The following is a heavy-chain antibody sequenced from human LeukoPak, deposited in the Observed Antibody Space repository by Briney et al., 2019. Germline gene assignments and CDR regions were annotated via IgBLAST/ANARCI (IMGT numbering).Heavy chain of an antibody. Sequence: ASVKVSCKASGYTFTSYGISWVRQAPGQGLEWMGWISAYNGNTNYAQKLQGRVTMTTDTSTSTAYMELRSLRSDDTAAYYCARATVTTRGYNWFDPWGQGTLVTVSS. CDR3: ARATVTTRGYNWFDP. D-gene: IGHD4-17*01. CDR1: GYTFTSYG. V-gene: IGHV1-18*01. CDR2: ISAYNGNT. J-gene: IGHJ5*02.